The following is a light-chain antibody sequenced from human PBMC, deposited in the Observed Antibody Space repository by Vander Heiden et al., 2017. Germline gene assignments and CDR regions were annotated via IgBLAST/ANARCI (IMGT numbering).Light chain of an antibody. CDR1: SGHSNYA. CDR2: VNSDGSH. CDR3: QTWGTGIRV. Sequence: QLVLTQSPSASASLGASVKLTCTLSSGHSNYAIAWHQQQPEKGPRYLMKVNSDGSHNKGDGIPDRFSGSSSGAERYLTISSLQPEDEADYYCQTWGTGIRVFGGGTKLTVL. V-gene: IGLV4-69*01. J-gene: IGLJ3*02.